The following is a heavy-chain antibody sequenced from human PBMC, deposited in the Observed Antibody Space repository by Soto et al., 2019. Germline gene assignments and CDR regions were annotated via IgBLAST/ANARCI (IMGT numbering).Heavy chain of an antibody. J-gene: IGHJ4*02. CDR2: ITSSSTYI. CDR1: GFTFSSYN. Sequence: EVQLVESGGGLVKPGGSLRLSCAASGFTFSSYNMNWVRQPPGKGLEWVSSITSSSTYIFYADSVKGRFTISRDNAKNSLYLQMNSPSADDTAVYYCASYSGTYRDYWGQGTLVTVSS. D-gene: IGHD1-26*01. V-gene: IGHV3-21*01. CDR3: ASYSGTYRDY.